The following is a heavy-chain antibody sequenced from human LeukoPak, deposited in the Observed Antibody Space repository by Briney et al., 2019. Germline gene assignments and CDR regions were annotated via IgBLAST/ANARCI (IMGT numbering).Heavy chain of an antibody. J-gene: IGHJ4*02. CDR1: GGSIISYY. CDR2: IYYSGST. Sequence: PSETLSFTCTVSGGSIISYYWSWIRQPRGKGLEWIGYIYYSGSTNYYPSLKSRVTISVDTSKNQFSLKLSSVTAADTAVYYCANLWGGYYYDSSGYSDYWGQGTLVTVSS. CDR3: ANLWGGYYYDSSGYSDY. V-gene: IGHV4-59*08. D-gene: IGHD3-22*01.